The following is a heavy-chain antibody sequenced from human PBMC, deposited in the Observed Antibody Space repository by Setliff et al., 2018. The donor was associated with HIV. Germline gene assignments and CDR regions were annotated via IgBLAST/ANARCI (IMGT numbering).Heavy chain of an antibody. J-gene: IGHJ4*02. CDR3: ARCRFGYSSSPNDY. CDR1: GFSFSSYE. CDR2: ISSSSSHR. V-gene: IGHV3-48*03. D-gene: IGHD6-6*01. Sequence: GGSLRLSCAASGFSFSSYEMNWVRQAPGKGLEWVSDISSSSSHRNYADSVKGRFTISRDNAKNSLFLQMNSLRAEDTAVYYCARCRFGYSSSPNDYWGQGTLVTVSS.